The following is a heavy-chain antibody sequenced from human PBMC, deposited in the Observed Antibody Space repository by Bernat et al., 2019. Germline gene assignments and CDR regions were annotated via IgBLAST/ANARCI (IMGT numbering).Heavy chain of an antibody. J-gene: IGHJ2*01. CDR3: AREKGYCGGDCYRPGDYWYFDL. Sequence: QLQLQESGPGLVKPSETLSLTCTVSGGGSISNSGYYWGWIRQPPGKGLEWIGEINHSGSTNYNPSLKSRVTISVDTSKNQFSLKLSSVTAADTAVYYCAREKGYCGGDCYRPGDYWYFDLWGRGTLVTVSS. CDR1: GGGSISNSGYY. CDR2: INHSGST. D-gene: IGHD2-21*02. V-gene: IGHV4-39*07.